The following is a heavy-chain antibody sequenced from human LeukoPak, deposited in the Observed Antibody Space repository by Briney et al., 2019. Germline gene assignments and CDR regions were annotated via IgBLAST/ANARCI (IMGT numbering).Heavy chain of an antibody. CDR1: GFTFSSNY. J-gene: IGHJ4*02. CDR2: IYSGGST. D-gene: IGHD2-15*01. Sequence: PGGSLRLSCAASGFTFSSNYMSWVRQAAGKGLEWVSVIYSGGSTYYSDSVKGRFSISRDNSKNTLHLQMNSLRVEDTAVYYCARDFCIAGSCYPDNWGQGTLVTVSS. CDR3: ARDFCIAGSCYPDN. V-gene: IGHV3-66*01.